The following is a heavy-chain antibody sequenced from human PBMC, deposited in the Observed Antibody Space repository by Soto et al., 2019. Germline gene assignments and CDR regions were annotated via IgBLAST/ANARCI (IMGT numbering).Heavy chain of an antibody. CDR1: GFTFDDYA. CDR2: ISWNSGSI. D-gene: IGHD6-19*01. Sequence: PGGSLRLSCAASGFTFDDYAMHWVRQAPGKGLEWVSGISWNSGSIGYADSVKGRFTISRDNAKNSLYLQMNSLRAEDTALYYCAKDNSGWYWGNFDYWGQGTLVTVSS. V-gene: IGHV3-9*01. CDR3: AKDNSGWYWGNFDY. J-gene: IGHJ4*02.